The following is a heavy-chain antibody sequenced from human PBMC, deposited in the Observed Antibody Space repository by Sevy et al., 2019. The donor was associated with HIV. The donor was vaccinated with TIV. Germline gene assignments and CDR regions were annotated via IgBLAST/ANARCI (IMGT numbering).Heavy chain of an antibody. J-gene: IGHJ6*02. CDR1: GYSFTSYC. Sequence: GESLKISRKISGYSFTSYCIGWVRQMTGKGLEWMGIFCPGDSDISYSPAFQGQVTISADKSISTVYLQGRSLKASDTAMYYCTRQGPSDGMDVWGRGTTVTVSS. V-gene: IGHV5-51*01. CDR2: FCPGDSDI. CDR3: TRQGPSDGMDV.